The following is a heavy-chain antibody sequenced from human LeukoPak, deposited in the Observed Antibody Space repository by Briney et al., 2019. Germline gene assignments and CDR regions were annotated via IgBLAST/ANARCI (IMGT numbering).Heavy chain of an antibody. CDR2: ISGGTT. V-gene: IGHV3-49*03. CDR1: GFTFGDYL. Sequence: PGGSLRLSCTASGFTFGDYLMSWFRQAPGKGLEWIGFISGGTTEYAASVKGRFTISRDDSTSIAYLQVNSLTTEDTAVYYCSRGSGRLSVYWGQGTLVTVSS. CDR3: SRGSGRLSVY. J-gene: IGHJ4*02. D-gene: IGHD6-19*01.